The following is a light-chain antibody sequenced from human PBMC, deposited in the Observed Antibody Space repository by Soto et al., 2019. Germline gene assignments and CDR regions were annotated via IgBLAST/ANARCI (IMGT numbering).Light chain of an antibody. CDR1: SSDIGASNS. CDR2: EVT. J-gene: IGLJ1*01. CDR3: GSKAGSYTYV. Sequence: QSALTQPPSASGSPGQSVTISCAGSSSDIGASNSVSWYQQHPGKAPKLLISEVTKRPSGVPDRFSGSKSGNTASLTVSGLQADDEADYYCGSKAGSYTYVFGTGTQLSVL. V-gene: IGLV2-8*01.